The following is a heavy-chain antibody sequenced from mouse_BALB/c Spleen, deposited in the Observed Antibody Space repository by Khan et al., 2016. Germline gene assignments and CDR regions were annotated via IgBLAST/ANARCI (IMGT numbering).Heavy chain of an antibody. CDR3: ARRRGFYYAMDY. J-gene: IGHJ4*01. V-gene: IGHV9-3-1*01. CDR1: GYTLTNYG. Sequence: QIQLVQSGPELKKPGETVKISCKASGYTLTNYGMNWVKQAPGKGLKWMGWINTYTGEPTYAEDFKGRFAFSVDTSASTAYLQLNNLKNEDTATYYCARRRGFYYAMDYWGQGTSVTVSS. CDR2: INTYTGEP.